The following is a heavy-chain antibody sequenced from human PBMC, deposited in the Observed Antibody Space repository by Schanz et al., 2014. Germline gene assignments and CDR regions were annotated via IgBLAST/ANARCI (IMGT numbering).Heavy chain of an antibody. D-gene: IGHD2-21*01. CDR3: ARDEGRDGYNLAFDV. CDR2: VYMSAAST. V-gene: IGHV3-21*04. J-gene: IGHJ3*01. Sequence: EVQLVESGGGLVKPGGSLRLSCAASGFTFRSYSMNWVRQAPGKGLEWVSTVYMSAASTRYADSVKGRFIISRDSSKNTLFLQMNSLRPEDTALYFCARDEGRDGYNLAFDVWGQGTLVTVSS. CDR1: GFTFRSYS.